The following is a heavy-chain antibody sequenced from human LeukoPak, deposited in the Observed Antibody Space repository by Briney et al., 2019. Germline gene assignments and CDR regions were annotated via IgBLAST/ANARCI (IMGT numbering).Heavy chain of an antibody. J-gene: IGHJ4*02. CDR2: INPNSGGT. CDR3: ARDITVFWSGYYTYFDY. CDR1: GYTFTGYY. D-gene: IGHD3-3*01. Sequence: ASVKVSCTASGYTFTGYYMHWVRQAPGQGLEWMRWINPNSGGTNYAQKFQGRVTMTRDTSISTAYMELNRLRSDDTAVYYCARDITVFWSGYYTYFDYWGQGTLVTVSS. V-gene: IGHV1-2*02.